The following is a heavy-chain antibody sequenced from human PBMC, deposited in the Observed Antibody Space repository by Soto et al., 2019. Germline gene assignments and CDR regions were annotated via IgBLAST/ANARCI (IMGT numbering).Heavy chain of an antibody. Sequence: PGGSLRLSCAASGFTFDDYAMHWVRQAPGKGLEWVSGISWNSGSIGYADSVKGRFTISRDNAKNSLYLQMNGLRAEDTALYYCAKDESDYGAFDIWGQGTMVTVSS. CDR3: AKDESDYGAFDI. D-gene: IGHD4-17*01. J-gene: IGHJ3*02. V-gene: IGHV3-9*01. CDR1: GFTFDDYA. CDR2: ISWNSGSI.